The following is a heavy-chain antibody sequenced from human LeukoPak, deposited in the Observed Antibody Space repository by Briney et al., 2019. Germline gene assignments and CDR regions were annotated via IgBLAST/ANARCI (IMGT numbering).Heavy chain of an antibody. Sequence: GASVKVSCKAPGYTFTSYGISWVRQAPGQGLEWMGWISAYNGNTNYAQKLQGRVTMTTDTSTSTAYMELRSLRSDDTAVYYCAAQDYGDYDPYFDYWGQGTLVTVSS. CDR2: ISAYNGNT. V-gene: IGHV1-18*01. D-gene: IGHD4-17*01. CDR3: AAQDYGDYDPYFDY. J-gene: IGHJ4*02. CDR1: GYTFTSYG.